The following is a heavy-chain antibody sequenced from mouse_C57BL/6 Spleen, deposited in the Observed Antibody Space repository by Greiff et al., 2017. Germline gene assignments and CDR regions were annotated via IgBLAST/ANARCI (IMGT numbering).Heavy chain of an antibody. Sequence: QVQLQQPGAELVRPGSSVKLSCKASGYTFTSYWLHWVKQRPIQGLEWIGNIDPSDSETHYNQKFKDKATLTVDKSSSTAYMQLSSLTSEDSAVYYCARGEEGYFDYWGQGTTLTVSS. V-gene: IGHV1-52*01. CDR1: GYTFTSYW. CDR3: ARGEEGYFDY. CDR2: IDPSDSET. J-gene: IGHJ2*01.